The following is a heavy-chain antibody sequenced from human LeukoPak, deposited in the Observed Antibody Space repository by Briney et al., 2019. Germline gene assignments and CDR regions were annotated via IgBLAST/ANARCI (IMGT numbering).Heavy chain of an antibody. Sequence: SETLSLTCTVSGGAISSSSYYWGWIRQPPGKGLEWIGSIYYSGSTYYNPSLKSRVTISVDTSKNQFSLKLSSVTAADTAVYYCAGAIAAAASPYYYYGMDVWGQGITVTVSS. CDR3: AGAIAAAASPYYYYGMDV. J-gene: IGHJ6*02. CDR2: IYYSGST. V-gene: IGHV4-39*07. CDR1: GGAISSSSYY. D-gene: IGHD6-13*01.